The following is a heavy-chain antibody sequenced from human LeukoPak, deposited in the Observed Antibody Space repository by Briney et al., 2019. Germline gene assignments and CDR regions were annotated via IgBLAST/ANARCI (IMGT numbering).Heavy chain of an antibody. D-gene: IGHD3-10*01. CDR1: GFTFSSYE. Sequence: GGSLRLSCAASGFTFSSYEMNWVRQAPGKGLEWVSYISSSGSTIYYADSVKGRFTISRDNSKNTLYLQMNSLRAEDTAVYYRARTRFWFGELEETWGQGTLVTVSS. CDR2: ISSSGSTI. V-gene: IGHV3-48*03. J-gene: IGHJ4*02. CDR3: ARTRFWFGELEET.